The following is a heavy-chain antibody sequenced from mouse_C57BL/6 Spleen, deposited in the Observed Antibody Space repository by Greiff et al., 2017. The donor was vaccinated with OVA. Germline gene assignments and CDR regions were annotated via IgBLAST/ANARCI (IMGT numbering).Heavy chain of an antibody. J-gene: IGHJ4*01. CDR2: INPNNGGT. CDR1: GYTFTDYN. Sequence: EVKLVESGPELVKPGASVKMSCKASGYTFTDYNMHWVKQSHGKSLEWIGYINPNNGGTSYNQKFKGKATLTVNKSSSTAYMELRSLTSEDSAVYYCAKREADPNQIPRVYAMDYWGQGTSVTVSS. CDR3: AKREADPNQIPRVYAMDY. V-gene: IGHV1-22*01. D-gene: IGHD3-3*01.